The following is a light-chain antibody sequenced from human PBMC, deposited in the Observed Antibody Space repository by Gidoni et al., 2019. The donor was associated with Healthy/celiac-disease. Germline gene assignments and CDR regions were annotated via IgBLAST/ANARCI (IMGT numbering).Light chain of an antibody. CDR1: SSDVGGYNY. J-gene: IGLJ1*01. V-gene: IGLV2-14*01. CDR2: EVS. CDR3: SSYTSSSTLV. Sequence: QSALTQPAPVSVAPGQSITISCTGTSSDVGGYNYVSWYQQHPGKAPKLMIYEVSNRPSGVSNRFSGSKSGNTASLTISGLQAEDEADYYCSSYTSSSTLVFGTGTKVTVL.